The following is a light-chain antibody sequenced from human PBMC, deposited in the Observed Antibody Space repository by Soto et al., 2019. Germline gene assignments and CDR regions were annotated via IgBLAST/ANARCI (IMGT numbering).Light chain of an antibody. Sequence: DIVLTQSPATLSLSPGDRATLSCRTSQTIKGLLNWYQQRPGQAPRPLIYHTSSMATDIPARFSGSGSGTDFILTISSLDPEDFGVYFCQQRHNWPITFGQGTRLDI. J-gene: IGKJ5*01. CDR3: QQRHNWPIT. V-gene: IGKV3-11*01. CDR1: QTIKGL. CDR2: HTS.